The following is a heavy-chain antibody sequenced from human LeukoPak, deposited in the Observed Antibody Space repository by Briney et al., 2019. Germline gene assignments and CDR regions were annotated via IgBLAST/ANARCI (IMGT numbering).Heavy chain of an antibody. Sequence: GGSLRLSCAASGFTFSSYAMHWVRQAPGKGLEWVAVISYDGNNKYYADSVKGRFTISRDNSKNALFLQMNSLRAEDTAVYSCARDSYSKYHSFYGMDVWGQGTTVTVSS. D-gene: IGHD4-11*01. V-gene: IGHV3-30-3*01. J-gene: IGHJ6*02. CDR2: ISYDGNNK. CDR1: GFTFSSYA. CDR3: ARDSYSKYHSFYGMDV.